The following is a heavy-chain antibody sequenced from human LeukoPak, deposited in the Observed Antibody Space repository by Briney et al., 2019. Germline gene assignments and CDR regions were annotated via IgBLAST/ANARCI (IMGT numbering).Heavy chain of an antibody. CDR2: ISSAGST. CDR3: ATSRRTYWYFDL. V-gene: IGHV3-23*01. CDR1: GVTFSTYV. Sequence: GGSLRLSCAASGVTFSTYVLNWVRQAPGKGLEWVSGISSAGSTYYVDSVKGRFTISSDTSRSTLYLQMNSLRAEDTAVYYCATSRRTYWYFDLWGRGTLVTVS. J-gene: IGHJ2*01.